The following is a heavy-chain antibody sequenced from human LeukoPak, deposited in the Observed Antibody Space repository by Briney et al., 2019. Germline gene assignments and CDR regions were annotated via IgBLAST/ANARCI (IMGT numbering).Heavy chain of an antibody. CDR2: TYYRSKLYS. CDR3: AGGNSVLRAFDV. Sequence: SQTLSLTCAISGDSVSSNSASWNWIRQSPSRGLEWLGRTYYRSKLYSDYAVSVKSRITINPDTSKNQFSLQLNSVTPEDTAVYYCAGGNSVLRAFDVWGRGTMVTVSS. V-gene: IGHV6-1*01. CDR1: GDSVSSNSAS. J-gene: IGHJ3*01. D-gene: IGHD4-23*01.